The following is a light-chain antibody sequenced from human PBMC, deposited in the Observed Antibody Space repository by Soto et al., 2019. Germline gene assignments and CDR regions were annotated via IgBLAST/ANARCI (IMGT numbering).Light chain of an antibody. CDR3: SSYAATVL. CDR2: EVS. CDR1: SSDVGAYNY. Sequence: QSVLTQPPSASGSLGQSVTISCTATSSDVGAYNYVSWYQQRPGKAPKVIIYEVSKRPSGVPDRFSGSKSGNTASLTVSGLQAEDEADYYCSSYAATVLFGGGTQLTVL. J-gene: IGLJ2*01. V-gene: IGLV2-8*01.